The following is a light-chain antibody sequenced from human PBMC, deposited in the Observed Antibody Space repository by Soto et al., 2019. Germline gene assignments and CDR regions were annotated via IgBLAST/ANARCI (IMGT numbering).Light chain of an antibody. CDR2: ADS. CDR1: QSVSTY. V-gene: IGKV1-39*01. J-gene: IGKJ4*01. Sequence: DIQMTQSPTSLSASVGDRVTITCRASQSVSTYVNWYQQIPGKAPKLLISADSSLQSGVPSRFSGSGSGTDFTVTISSLRPDDCATYYCQQRYRTPLTFGGGTKVEIK. CDR3: QQRYRTPLT.